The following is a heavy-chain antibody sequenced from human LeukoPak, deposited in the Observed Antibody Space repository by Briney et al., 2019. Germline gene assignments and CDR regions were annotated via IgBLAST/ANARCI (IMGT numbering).Heavy chain of an antibody. CDR3: AIDYHYFGMDV. CDR2: VNPHNGAT. J-gene: IGHJ6*02. V-gene: IGHV1-2*02. Sequence: GASVKVSCTASGYTFNAYYVHWVRLAPGEGLEWMGWVNPHNGATSYSQKFQDRVTMTGDTSINTAYLELNRLGSDDSAIYYCAIDYHYFGMDVWGQGTTVTVSS. CDR1: GYTFNAYY.